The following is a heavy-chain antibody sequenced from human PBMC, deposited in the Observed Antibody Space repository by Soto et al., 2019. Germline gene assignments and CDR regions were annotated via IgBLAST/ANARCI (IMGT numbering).Heavy chain of an antibody. J-gene: IGHJ4*02. D-gene: IGHD1-26*01. V-gene: IGHV3-23*01. CDR2: ISGSGSST. Sequence: GGSLRLSCAASGFTFLNFGLTWVRQAPGKGLECVADISGSGSSTHYADSVKGRFIISRDNSKKTLFLQMNGLRAEDTAVYYCARDVPPTFWGQGAQVTVSS. CDR1: GFTFLNFG. CDR3: ARDVPPTF.